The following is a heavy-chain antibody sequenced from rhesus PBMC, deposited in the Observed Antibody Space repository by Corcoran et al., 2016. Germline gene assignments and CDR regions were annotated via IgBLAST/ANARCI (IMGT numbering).Heavy chain of an antibody. J-gene: IGHJ5-1*01. CDR1: GYSISRNY. CDR2: ISVSGGST. Sequence: QVQLQESGPGLVKSSETLSLTCAVSGYSISRNYWSWIRQSPGKGLEWIGYISVSGGSTYYSPLKSRVTSSTDTSNNQFSLKLSYVTTADTAVYFCARGSDFSGDRFDVWGPGVLVTVSS. D-gene: IGHD2-21*01. V-gene: IGHV4-173*01. CDR3: ARGSDFSGDRFDV.